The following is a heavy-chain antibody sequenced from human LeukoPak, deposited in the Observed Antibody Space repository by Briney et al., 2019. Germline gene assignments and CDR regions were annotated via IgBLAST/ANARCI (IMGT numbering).Heavy chain of an antibody. CDR3: ASATYYYGSGSYYPRFDP. J-gene: IGHJ5*02. CDR2: INPSGGST. D-gene: IGHD3-10*01. Sequence: EASVKVSFKASGYTFTNYYMHWVRQAPGQGLEWMGIINPSGGSTSYAQKFQGRVTITADESTSTAYMELSSLRSEDTAVYYCASATYYYGSGSYYPRFDPWGQGTLVTVSS. CDR1: GYTFTNYY. V-gene: IGHV1-46*01.